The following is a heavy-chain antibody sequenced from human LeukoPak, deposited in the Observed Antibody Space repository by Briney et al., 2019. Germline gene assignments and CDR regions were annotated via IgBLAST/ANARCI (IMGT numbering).Heavy chain of an antibody. D-gene: IGHD5-12*01. CDR1: GFTFSSYG. CDR2: ISYDGSNK. CDR3: AKMVSGYEPDY. V-gene: IGHV3-30*18. Sequence: GGSLRLSCAASGFTFSSYGMHWVCQAPGKGLEWVAVISYDGSNKYYADSVKGRFTISRDNSKNTLYLQMNSLRAEDTAVYYCAKMVSGYEPDYWGQGTLVTVSS. J-gene: IGHJ4*02.